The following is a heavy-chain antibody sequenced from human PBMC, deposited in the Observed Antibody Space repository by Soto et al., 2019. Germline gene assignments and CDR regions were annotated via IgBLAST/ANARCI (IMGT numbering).Heavy chain of an antibody. CDR2: ISSSSSTI. J-gene: IGHJ5*02. V-gene: IGHV3-48*01. D-gene: IGHD1-1*01. Sequence: PGGSLRLSCAASGFTFSSYSMNWVRQAPGKGLEWVSYISSSSSTIYYADSVKGRFPISRDNAKNSLYLQMNSLRAEDTAVYYCARGPPTNLYNWFDPWGQGTLVTVSS. CDR3: ARGPPTNLYNWFDP. CDR1: GFTFSSYS.